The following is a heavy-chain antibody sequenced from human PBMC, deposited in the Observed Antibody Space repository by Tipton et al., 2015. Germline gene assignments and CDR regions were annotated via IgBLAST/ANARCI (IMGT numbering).Heavy chain of an antibody. V-gene: IGHV4-38-2*01. CDR1: GYSISSGYH. Sequence: PGLVKPSDTLSLTCAVSGYSISSGYHWGWIRQPPGKGLEWIASIYHSGRTHYNPSLKSRVTISVDTSKNEVSLMLNSVTAADTAVYYCACHDYDLLTRDYQTVDYWGQGTRVTVSS. CDR2: IYHSGRT. J-gene: IGHJ4*02. CDR3: ACHDYDLLTRDYQTVDY. D-gene: IGHD3-9*01.